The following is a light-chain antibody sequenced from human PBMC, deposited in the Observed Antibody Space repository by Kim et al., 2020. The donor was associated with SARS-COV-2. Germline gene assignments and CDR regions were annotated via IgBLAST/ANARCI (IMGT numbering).Light chain of an antibody. CDR1: SLRSYY. Sequence: SSELTQDPAVSVALGQTVRITCQGDSLRSYYASWYQQKPGQAPVLVIYGKNNRPSGIPDRFSGSSSGNTASLTITGAQAEDEADYYCNSRDSSGNHPYVVFGGGTQLTV. CDR3: NSRDSSGNHPYVV. J-gene: IGLJ2*01. V-gene: IGLV3-19*01. CDR2: GKN.